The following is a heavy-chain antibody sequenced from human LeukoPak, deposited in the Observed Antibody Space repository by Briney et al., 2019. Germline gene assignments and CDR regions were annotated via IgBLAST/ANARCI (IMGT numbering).Heavy chain of an antibody. CDR3: AVGASPGFDY. CDR2: IYYSGST. CDR1: GGSISSSSYY. V-gene: IGHV4-39*07. J-gene: IGHJ4*02. Sequence: SETLSLTCTVSGGSISSSSYYWGWIRQPPGKGLEWIGSIYYSGSTYYNPSLKSRVTISADTSKNQFSPELSSVTAADTAVYYCAVGASPGFDYWGQGTLVTVSS.